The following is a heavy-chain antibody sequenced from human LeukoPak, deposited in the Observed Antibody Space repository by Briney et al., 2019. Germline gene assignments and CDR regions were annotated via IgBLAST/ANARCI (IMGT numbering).Heavy chain of an antibody. CDR3: ASYPSFCSSTSCSGYFDY. D-gene: IGHD2-2*01. J-gene: IGHJ4*02. CDR2: IYHSGST. V-gene: IGHV4-34*01. CDR1: GGSFSDYY. Sequence: SETLSLTCAVYGGSFSDYYWSWIRQSPGKGLEWIGEIYHSGSTNYNPSLKSRVTISVDKSKNQFSLKLSSVTAADTAVYYCASYPSFCSSTSCSGYFDYWGQGTLVTVSS.